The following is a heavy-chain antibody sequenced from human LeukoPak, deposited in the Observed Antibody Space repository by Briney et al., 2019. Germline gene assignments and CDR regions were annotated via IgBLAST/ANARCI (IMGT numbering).Heavy chain of an antibody. J-gene: IGHJ3*02. D-gene: IGHD1-14*01. CDR3: ARVRLQPRTLLDDAFDI. CDR1: GFTFDRFT. CDR2: INRRGHT. Sequence: GGSLRLSCAASGFTFDRFTIHWVRQTPGKGLEWVSLINRRGHTFYADSVKGRFTISRDNSRNSVFLQMNSLRPEDTAVYYCARVRLQPRTLLDDAFDIWGQGTMVTVSS. V-gene: IGHV3-43*01.